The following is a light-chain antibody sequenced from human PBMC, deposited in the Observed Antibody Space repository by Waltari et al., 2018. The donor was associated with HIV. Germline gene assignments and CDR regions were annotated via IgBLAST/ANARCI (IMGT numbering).Light chain of an antibody. V-gene: IGLV1-44*01. Sequence: QSVLTQPPSASGTPGQRVTISCSGSGSNIGTSPVTWYQQLAGSAPKLLIYRSDLRPSGVPDRFSGSKSATSASLAISGLQSEDEATYYCASWDDSLNGVIFGGGTELTVL. J-gene: IGLJ2*01. CDR2: RSD. CDR3: ASWDDSLNGVI. CDR1: GSNIGTSP.